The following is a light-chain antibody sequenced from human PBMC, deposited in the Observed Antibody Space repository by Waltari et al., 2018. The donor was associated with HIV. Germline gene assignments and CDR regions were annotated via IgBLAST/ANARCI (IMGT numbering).Light chain of an antibody. CDR1: QSVDSD. Sequence: ERVMTQSPTTLSVSPGERATLSCRASQSVDSDLAWYQQKPGQPPRLLISGASTRATGIPARFSGSGSGIEFTLTINSLQSEDFAIYYCQQYNNCPYTFGQGTRLDIK. CDR3: QQYNNCPYT. J-gene: IGKJ2*01. CDR2: GAS. V-gene: IGKV3-15*01.